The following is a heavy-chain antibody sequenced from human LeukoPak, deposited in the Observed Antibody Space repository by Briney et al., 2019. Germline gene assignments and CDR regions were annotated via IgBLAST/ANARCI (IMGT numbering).Heavy chain of an antibody. V-gene: IGHV3-11*04. D-gene: IGHD3-16*02. J-gene: IGHJ4*02. Sequence: GGSLRLSCAASGFTFSDYYMSWIRQAPGKGLEWVSYISSSGSTIYYADSVKGRFTISRDNAKNSLYLQMNSLRAEDTAVYYCARVPSRYDYVWGSYRYFDYFDYWGQGTLVTVSS. CDR1: GFTFSDYY. CDR2: ISSSGSTI. CDR3: ARVPSRYDYVWGSYRYFDYFDY.